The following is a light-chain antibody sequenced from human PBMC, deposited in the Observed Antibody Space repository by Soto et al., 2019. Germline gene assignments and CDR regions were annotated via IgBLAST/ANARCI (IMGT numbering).Light chain of an antibody. CDR2: DAS. CDR1: QGISNY. J-gene: IGKJ2*01. CDR3: QQYDSLPYT. Sequence: DIQMTQSPSSLSASVGDRVTITCQASQGISNYLNWYQQKPGKAPKLLIYDASNLETGVPSRFSGSGSWTDFTFTISSLQPEDTATYFCQQYDSLPYTFGQGTKLEI. V-gene: IGKV1-33*01.